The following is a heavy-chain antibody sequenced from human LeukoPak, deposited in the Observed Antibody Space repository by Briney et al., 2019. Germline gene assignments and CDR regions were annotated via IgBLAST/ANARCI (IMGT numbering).Heavy chain of an antibody. CDR3: ARAVGYFDWLSDLGPSYGMDV. CDR2: IYYSGST. V-gene: IGHV4-30-4*01. Sequence: PSETLSLTCTVSGGSISSGDYYWSWIRQPPGKGLEWIGYIYYSGSTYYNPSLKSRVTISVDTSKNQFSLKLSSVTAADTAVYYCARAVGYFDWLSDLGPSYGMDVWGQGTTVTVSS. J-gene: IGHJ6*02. CDR1: GGSISSGDYY. D-gene: IGHD3-9*01.